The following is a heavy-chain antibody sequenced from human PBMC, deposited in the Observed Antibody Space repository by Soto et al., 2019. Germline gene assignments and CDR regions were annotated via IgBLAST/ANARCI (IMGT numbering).Heavy chain of an antibody. Sequence: QVQLVESGGGVVQPGRSLRLSCAASGFTFSSYAMHWARQAPGKGLEWVAVIWHDGSNKYYADSVKGRFTISRDNSKNTLYLQMNSLRPDDTAVYYCARGGRWLQGNDYWGQGSLVTVSS. CDR3: ARGGRWLQGNDY. CDR2: IWHDGSNK. D-gene: IGHD3-16*01. J-gene: IGHJ4*02. CDR1: GFTFSSYA. V-gene: IGHV3-30*04.